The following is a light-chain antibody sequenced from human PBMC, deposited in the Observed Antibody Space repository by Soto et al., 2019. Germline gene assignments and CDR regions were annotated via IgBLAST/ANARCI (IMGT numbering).Light chain of an antibody. CDR2: EVS. J-gene: IGLJ2*01. Sequence: QSALTQPASVSGSPGQSITISCTGTSSDVGGYKYVSWYQQHPGKAPKLMVSEVSYRPSGISIRFSGSKSGNTASLTISGLQPEDEADYSCSSYTSSGTLIFGGGTKLTVL. CDR3: SSYTSSGTLI. V-gene: IGLV2-14*01. CDR1: SSDVGGYKY.